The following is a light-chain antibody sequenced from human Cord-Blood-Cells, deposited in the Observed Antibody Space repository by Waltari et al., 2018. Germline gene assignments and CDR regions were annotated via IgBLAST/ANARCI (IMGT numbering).Light chain of an antibody. J-gene: IGKJ2*03. CDR2: DAS. CDR3: QQRSNWYS. Sequence: EIVLTQSPATLSLSPGERATLSCRASQSVSSYLAWYQQKPGQAPRLLIYDASNRATCIPARFSGSGSGTDITLTISSLEPEDFAVYYCQQRSNWYSFGQGTKLEIK. V-gene: IGKV3-11*01. CDR1: QSVSSY.